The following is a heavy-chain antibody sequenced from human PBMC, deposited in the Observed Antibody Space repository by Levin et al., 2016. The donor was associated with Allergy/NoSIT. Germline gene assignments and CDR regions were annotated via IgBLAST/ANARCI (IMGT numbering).Heavy chain of an antibody. CDR3: ARDALIYDSSGPPYYFDY. J-gene: IGHJ4*02. CDR1: GGTFSSYA. D-gene: IGHD3-22*01. Sequence: SVKVSCKASGGTFSSYAISWVRQAPGQGLEWMGRIIPILGIANYAQKFQGRVTITADKSTSTAYMELSSLRSEDTAVYYCARDALIYDSSGPPYYFDYWGQGTLVTVSS. CDR2: IIPILGIA. V-gene: IGHV1-69*04.